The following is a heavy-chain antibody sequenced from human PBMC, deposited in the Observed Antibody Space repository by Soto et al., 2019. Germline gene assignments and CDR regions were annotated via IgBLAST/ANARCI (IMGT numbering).Heavy chain of an antibody. CDR1: GFTFSSYA. Sequence: QVQLVESGGGLVQPGKSLRLSCAASGFTFSSYAMHWVRQAPGQGLEWVAVISYDGSNKYYADSVKGRVTISRDNSKNTRYLPMNSLRAEDTAVYYCARDWGYSSHGDPYNDYYGRDVWCQGTTVTVSS. J-gene: IGHJ6*02. CDR2: ISYDGSNK. D-gene: IGHD6-13*01. CDR3: ARDWGYSSHGDPYNDYYGRDV. V-gene: IGHV3-30-3*01.